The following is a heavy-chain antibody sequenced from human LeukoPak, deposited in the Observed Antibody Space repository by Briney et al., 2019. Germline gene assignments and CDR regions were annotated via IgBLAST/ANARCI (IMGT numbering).Heavy chain of an antibody. CDR2: ISSYNGGA. J-gene: IGHJ4*02. CDR1: GYTFSNYG. Sequence: ASVKVSCKASGYTFSNYGISWVRQAPGQGLEWMGWISSYNGGADYAQKLQGRVTMTTDTSTSTTYMELRSMRSDDTAVYYCARQKKQTTAIDYWGQGTLVTVSS. CDR3: ARQKKQTTAIDY. D-gene: IGHD4-17*01. V-gene: IGHV1-18*01.